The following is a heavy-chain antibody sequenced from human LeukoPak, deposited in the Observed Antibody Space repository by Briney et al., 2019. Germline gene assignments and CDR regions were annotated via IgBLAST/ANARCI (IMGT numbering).Heavy chain of an antibody. Sequence: PSETLSLTCTVSGGSISSSSYYWGWIRQPPGKGLEWIGSIYYSGSTYYNPSLKSRVTISVDTSKNQFSLKLSSVTAADTAVYYRARVLGYCSSTSCYVDYWGQGTLVTVSS. J-gene: IGHJ4*02. CDR1: GGSISSSSYY. D-gene: IGHD2-2*01. V-gene: IGHV4-39*01. CDR3: ARVLGYCSSTSCYVDY. CDR2: IYYSGST.